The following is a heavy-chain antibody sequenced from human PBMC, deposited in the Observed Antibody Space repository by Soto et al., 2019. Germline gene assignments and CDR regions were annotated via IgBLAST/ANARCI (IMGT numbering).Heavy chain of an antibody. CDR2: IYYSGST. CDR1: GGSISSYY. Sequence: QVQLQESGPGLVKPSETLSLTCTVSGGSISSYYWSWIRQPPGKGLEWIGYIYYSGSTNYNPSLKSGVTISVDTSKNQFSLKLSSVTAADTAVYYCARRYAGNFDYWGQGTLVTVSS. J-gene: IGHJ4*02. D-gene: IGHD2-8*01. V-gene: IGHV4-59*01. CDR3: ARRYAGNFDY.